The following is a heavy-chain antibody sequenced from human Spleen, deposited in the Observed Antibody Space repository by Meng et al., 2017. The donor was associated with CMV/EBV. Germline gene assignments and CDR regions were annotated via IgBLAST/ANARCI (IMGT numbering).Heavy chain of an antibody. CDR2: ISAYTGNT. CDR3: ARESDYCTTISCPFDL. CDR1: GYTFTSYG. V-gene: IGHV1-18*01. D-gene: IGHD2-8*01. Sequence: ASVKVSCKASGYTFTSYGIHWVRQAPGQGLEWMGWISAYTGNTNYAQRLQGRVTMTTDTSTDTVYMEVRSLTSDDTATYYCARESDYCTTISCPFDLWGQGTLVTVSS. J-gene: IGHJ5*02.